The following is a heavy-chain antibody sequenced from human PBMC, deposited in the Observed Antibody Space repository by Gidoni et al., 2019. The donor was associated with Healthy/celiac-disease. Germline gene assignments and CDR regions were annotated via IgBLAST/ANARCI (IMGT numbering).Heavy chain of an antibody. V-gene: IGHV4-34*01. CDR3: ARGPRITMIVVVNAKGGYYFDY. Sequence: QVQLQQWGAGLLNPSETLSLTCAVYGRSFSGYYWSWIRQPPGKGLEWIGENNHSESTNYNPSLKSRVTISVETSKNQFSLKLSSVTAADTAVYYCARGPRITMIVVVNAKGGYYFDYWGQGTLVTVSS. D-gene: IGHD3-22*01. J-gene: IGHJ4*02. CDR1: GRSFSGYY. CDR2: NNHSEST.